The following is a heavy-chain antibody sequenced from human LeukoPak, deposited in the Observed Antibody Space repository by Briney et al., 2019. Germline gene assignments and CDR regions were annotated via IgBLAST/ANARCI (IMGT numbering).Heavy chain of an antibody. CDR3: ARRSRHDLFDY. CDR1: GGSISSYY. J-gene: IGHJ4*02. Sequence: PSETLSLTCTVSGGSISSYYWSWIRQPPGKGLEWIGYIYYSGSTNYNPSLKSRVTISVDTSKNQFSLKLSSVTAADTAVYYCARRSRHDLFDYWGQGTLVTVSS. V-gene: IGHV4-59*08. CDR2: IYYSGST.